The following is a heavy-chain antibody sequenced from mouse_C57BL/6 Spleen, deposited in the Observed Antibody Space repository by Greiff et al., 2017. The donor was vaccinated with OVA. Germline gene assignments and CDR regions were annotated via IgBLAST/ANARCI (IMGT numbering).Heavy chain of an antibody. J-gene: IGHJ2*01. CDR2: INPSTGGT. V-gene: IGHV1-43*01. D-gene: IGHD1-1*01. CDR1: GYSFTGYY. Sequence: EVKLMESGPELVKPGASVKISCKASGYSFTGYYMHWVKQSSEKSLEWIGEINPSTGGTSYNQKFKGKATLTVDKSSSTAYMQLKSLTSEDSAVYYCARWVYGSSFDYWGQGTTLTVSS. CDR3: ARWVYGSSFDY.